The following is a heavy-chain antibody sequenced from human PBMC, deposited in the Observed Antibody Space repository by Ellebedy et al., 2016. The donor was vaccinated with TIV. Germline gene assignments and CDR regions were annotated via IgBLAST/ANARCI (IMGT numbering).Heavy chain of an antibody. Sequence: SETLSLTXTVSGGSISSYYWSWIRQPPGKGLEWIGYIYYSGSTNYNPSLKSRVTISVDTSKNQFSLKLSSVTAADTAVYYCARALLSGRYYYYMDVWGKGTTVTVSS. D-gene: IGHD3-10*01. CDR3: ARALLSGRYYYYMDV. CDR1: GGSISSYY. V-gene: IGHV4-59*13. CDR2: IYYSGST. J-gene: IGHJ6*03.